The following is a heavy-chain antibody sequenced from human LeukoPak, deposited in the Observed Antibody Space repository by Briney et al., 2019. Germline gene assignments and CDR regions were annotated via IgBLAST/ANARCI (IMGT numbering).Heavy chain of an antibody. D-gene: IGHD5-18*01. CDR2: IIPIFGTA. CDR3: ARIGYSYGYSDY. V-gene: IGHV1-69*05. CDR1: GGTFSSDA. J-gene: IGHJ4*02. Sequence: SVKVSCKASGGTFSSDAISWVRQAPGQGLEWMGGIIPIFGTANYAQKFQGRVTITTDESTSTAYMELSSLRSEDTAVYYCARIGYSYGYSDYWGQGTLVTVSS.